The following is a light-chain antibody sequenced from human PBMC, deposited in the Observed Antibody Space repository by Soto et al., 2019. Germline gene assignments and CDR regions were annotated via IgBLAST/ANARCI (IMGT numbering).Light chain of an antibody. CDR1: QSVRSW. CDR2: DAS. J-gene: IGKJ4*01. V-gene: IGKV1-5*01. Sequence: DIPMTQCPATLSASVGDRFTITCRASQSVRSWLAWYQQKPGTAPKLLIFDASRSESGVPSRFSGSASGTEFTLTISSLQPDDFATYYCQQYDNYPITLGGGTKVEI. CDR3: QQYDNYPIT.